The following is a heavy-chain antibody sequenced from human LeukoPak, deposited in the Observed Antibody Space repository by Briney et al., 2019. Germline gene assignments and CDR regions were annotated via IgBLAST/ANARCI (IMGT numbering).Heavy chain of an antibody. J-gene: IGHJ5*02. CDR3: AREPVRNWLDP. Sequence: ASVKVSCKASGGTFSTYAISWVRQAPGQGLEWMGRIVPMGDITNYAQRFQGRVTITADKFTRKAYMELSSLRSEDTALYYCAREPVRNWLDPWGQGTLVTVAS. D-gene: IGHD3-3*01. CDR1: GGTFSTYA. V-gene: IGHV1-69*04. CDR2: IVPMGDIT.